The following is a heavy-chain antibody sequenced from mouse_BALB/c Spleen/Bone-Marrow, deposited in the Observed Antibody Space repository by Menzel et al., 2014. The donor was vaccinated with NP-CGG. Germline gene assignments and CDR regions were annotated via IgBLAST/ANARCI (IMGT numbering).Heavy chain of an antibody. J-gene: IGHJ2*01. CDR2: INPYNGDT. CDR1: GYSFTGYF. Sequence: EVQVVESGPELVKPGASVKISCKASGYSFTGYFMNWVKQSHGKSLEWIGRINPYNGDTFYNQKFKGKATLTVDKSSSTAHMELLSLTSEDSVVYYCGREIYYGNPDYWGQSTTLTVSS. D-gene: IGHD2-1*01. CDR3: GREIYYGNPDY. V-gene: IGHV1-37*01.